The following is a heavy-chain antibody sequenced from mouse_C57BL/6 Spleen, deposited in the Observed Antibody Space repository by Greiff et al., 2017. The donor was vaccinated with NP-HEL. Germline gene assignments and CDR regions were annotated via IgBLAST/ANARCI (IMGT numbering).Heavy chain of an antibody. D-gene: IGHD1-1*01. V-gene: IGHV1-80*01. J-gene: IGHJ4*01. CDR3: ARSRAYYYGSSSDYYAMDY. Sequence: QVQLKQSGAELVKPGASVKISCKASGYAFSSYWMNWVKQRPGKGLEWIGQIYPGDGDTNYNGKFKGKATLTADKSSSTAYMQLSSLTSEDSAVYFCARSRAYYYGSSSDYYAMDYWGQGTSVTVSS. CDR2: IYPGDGDT. CDR1: GYAFSSYW.